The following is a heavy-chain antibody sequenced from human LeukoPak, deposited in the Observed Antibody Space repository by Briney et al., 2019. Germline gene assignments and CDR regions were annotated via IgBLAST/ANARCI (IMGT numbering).Heavy chain of an antibody. Sequence: SQTLSLICSVSGGSISSDSYYWTWIRQPAGKGLQWIGRIYTSRSTNYNPSLKSRVTISLDTSKNQFSLRLRSVTAADTAVYYCAREDGRRSGWYSSVAFDIWGQGAMVTVSS. V-gene: IGHV4-61*02. CDR1: GGSISSDSYY. J-gene: IGHJ3*02. CDR2: IYTSRST. CDR3: AREDGRRSGWYSSVAFDI. D-gene: IGHD6-19*01.